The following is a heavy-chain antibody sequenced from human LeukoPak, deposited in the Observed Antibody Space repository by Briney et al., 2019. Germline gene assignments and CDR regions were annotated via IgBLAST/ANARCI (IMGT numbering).Heavy chain of an antibody. CDR1: GFTFSSYS. CDR2: ISSSSSYI. Sequence: GGSLRLSCAASGFTFSSYSMNWVRQAPGKGLEWVSSISSSSSYIYYADSVKGRFTISRDNAKNSLYPQMNSLRAEDTAVYYCARVPENLYYYYGMDVWGQGTTVTVSS. J-gene: IGHJ6*02. D-gene: IGHD1-14*01. CDR3: ARVPENLYYYYGMDV. V-gene: IGHV3-21*01.